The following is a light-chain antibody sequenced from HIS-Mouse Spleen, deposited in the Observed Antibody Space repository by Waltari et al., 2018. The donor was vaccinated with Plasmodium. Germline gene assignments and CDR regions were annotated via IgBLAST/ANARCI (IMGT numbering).Light chain of an antibody. Sequence: SYELTQPPSVSVSPGQTARTTCSGAALPKKYDYLYQQKSGQAPVLVINEDSKRPSGIPERFSGSSSGTMATLTISGAQVEDEADYYCYSTDSSGNHRVFGGGTKLTVL. J-gene: IGLJ3*02. CDR1: ALPKKY. CDR3: YSTDSSGNHRV. V-gene: IGLV3-10*01. CDR2: EDS.